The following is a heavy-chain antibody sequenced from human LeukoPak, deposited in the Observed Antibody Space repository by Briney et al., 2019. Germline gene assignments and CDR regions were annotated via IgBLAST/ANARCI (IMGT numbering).Heavy chain of an antibody. CDR2: INSDGSST. CDR1: GFTFSSYW. J-gene: IGHJ4*02. V-gene: IGHV3-74*01. D-gene: IGHD1-1*01. Sequence: GGSLRLSCAASGFTFSSYWMHWVRQAPGKGLAWVSRINSDGSSTSYADSVKGRFTISRDNAKNTLYLQMNSLRAEDTAVYYCARDLPGVALEFDYWGQGTLVTVSS. CDR3: ARDLPGVALEFDY.